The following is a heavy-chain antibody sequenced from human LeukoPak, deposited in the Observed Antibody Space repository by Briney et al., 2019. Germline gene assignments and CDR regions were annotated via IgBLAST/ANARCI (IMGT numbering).Heavy chain of an antibody. D-gene: IGHD5-18*01. CDR1: SESFSGYY. V-gene: IGHV4-34*01. Sequence: SDTLSLTCAVCSESFSGYYWSWIRQPPGKGLEGIGEINHSGRTNYNPSLNSRVTISVDTSKNQFSLKLSSVTAADTAVYYCARGGYSYGSYDYWGQGTLVTVSS. CDR2: INHSGRT. CDR3: ARGGYSYGSYDY. J-gene: IGHJ4*02.